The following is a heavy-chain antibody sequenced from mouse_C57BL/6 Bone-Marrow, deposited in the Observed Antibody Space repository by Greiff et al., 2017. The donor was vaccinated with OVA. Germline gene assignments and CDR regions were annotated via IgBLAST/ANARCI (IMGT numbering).Heavy chain of an antibody. J-gene: IGHJ2*01. CDR2: IWSGGST. CDR1: GFSLTSYG. D-gene: IGHD2-4*01. Sequence: VQLVESGPGLVQPSQSLSITCTVSGFSLTSYGVHWVRQSPGKGLEWLGVIWSGGSTDYNAAFISRLSISKDNSKSQVFFKMNSLQADDTAIYYCARNLGYDYDRGFDYWGQGTTLTVSS. V-gene: IGHV2-2*01. CDR3: ARNLGYDYDRGFDY.